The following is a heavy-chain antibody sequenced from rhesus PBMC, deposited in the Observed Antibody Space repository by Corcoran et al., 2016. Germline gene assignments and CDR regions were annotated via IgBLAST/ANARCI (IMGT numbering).Heavy chain of an antibody. D-gene: IGHD1-20*01. J-gene: IGHJ4*01. Sequence: QVQLQESGPAVVKPSETLSLTCAVSVGSLSRTNWWSWIRSPPGKGLEWIGYIYGSSTSTNYNPPLKSRVTISKDTSKNQFSLKLSSVTAADTAVYYCAREVAGTADYWGQGVLVTVSS. CDR3: AREVAGTADY. V-gene: IGHV4S10*01. CDR2: IYGSSTST. CDR1: VGSLSRTNW.